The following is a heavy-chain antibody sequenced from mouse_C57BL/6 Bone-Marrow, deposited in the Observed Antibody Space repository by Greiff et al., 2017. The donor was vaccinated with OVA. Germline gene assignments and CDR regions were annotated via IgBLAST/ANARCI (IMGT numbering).Heavy chain of an antibody. CDR1: GFTFSSYT. V-gene: IGHV5-9*01. CDR3: ARSPALTGGCDY. CDR2: ISGGGGNT. J-gene: IGHJ2*01. Sequence: DVQLVESGGGLVKPGGSLKLSCAASGFTFSSYTMSWVRQTPEKRLEWVATISGGGGNTYYPDSVKGRFTISRDNAKNTLYLQMSSLRSEDTALYYCARSPALTGGCDYWGQGTTLTVSS.